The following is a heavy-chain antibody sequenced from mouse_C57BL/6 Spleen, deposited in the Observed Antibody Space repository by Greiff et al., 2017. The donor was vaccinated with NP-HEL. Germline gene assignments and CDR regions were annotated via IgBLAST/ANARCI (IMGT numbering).Heavy chain of an antibody. CDR1: GFSFNTYA. CDR2: IRSKSNNYET. CDR3: VRHPDLDY. J-gene: IGHJ4*01. Sequence: EVQLVESGGGLVQPKGSLKLSCAASGFSFNTYAMNWVRQAPGKGLEWVARIRSKSNNYETYSADSVKDRFTISRDDSESMLYLQMNNLKTEDTAMYYCVRHPDLDYWGQGTSVTVSS. V-gene: IGHV10-1*01.